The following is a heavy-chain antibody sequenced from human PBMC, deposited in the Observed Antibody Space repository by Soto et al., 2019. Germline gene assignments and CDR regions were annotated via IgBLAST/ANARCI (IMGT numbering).Heavy chain of an antibody. Sequence: GGSLRLSCAASGFTFSNAWMSWVRQAPGKGLEWVGRIKSKTDGGTTDYAAPVKGRFTISRDDSKNTLYLQMNSLKTEDTAVYYCTTDPPHNSSWYGGGPHVDYWGQGTLVTVSS. D-gene: IGHD6-13*01. CDR3: TTDPPHNSSWYGGGPHVDY. CDR2: IKSKTDGGTT. V-gene: IGHV3-15*01. J-gene: IGHJ4*02. CDR1: GFTFSNAW.